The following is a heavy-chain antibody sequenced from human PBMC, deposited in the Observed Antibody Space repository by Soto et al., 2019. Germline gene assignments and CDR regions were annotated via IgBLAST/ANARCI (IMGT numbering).Heavy chain of an antibody. J-gene: IGHJ5*02. Sequence: SVKVSCKASGYTFTSYDINWVRQATGQGLEWMGWMNPNSGNTGYAQKFQGRVTMTRNTSISTAYMELSSLRSEDTAVYYCARVYAYGDGARPWGQGTLVTVSS. CDR1: GYTFTSYD. D-gene: IGHD4-17*01. CDR2: MNPNSGNT. V-gene: IGHV1-8*01. CDR3: ARVYAYGDGARP.